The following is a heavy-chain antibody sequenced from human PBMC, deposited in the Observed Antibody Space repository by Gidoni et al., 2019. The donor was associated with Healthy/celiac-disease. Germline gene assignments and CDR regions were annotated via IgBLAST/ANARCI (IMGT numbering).Heavy chain of an antibody. J-gene: IGHJ6*02. Sequence: EVQLVESGGGLVKRGGSLRLACAASGVTVKIYSMNWVRQAPGKGLEWVSSISSSSSYIYYADSVTGRFTIARDNAKNSLYLQMNSLRAEDTAVYYCARERYSYGYNYYGMDVWGHGTTVTVSS. V-gene: IGHV3-21*01. D-gene: IGHD5-18*01. CDR3: ARERYSYGYNYYGMDV. CDR2: ISSSSSYI. CDR1: GVTVKIYS.